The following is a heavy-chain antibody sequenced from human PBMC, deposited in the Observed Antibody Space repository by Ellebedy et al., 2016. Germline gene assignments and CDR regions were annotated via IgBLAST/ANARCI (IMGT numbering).Heavy chain of an antibody. V-gene: IGHV1-46*01. CDR3: ARWVQLEHSPDY. J-gene: IGHJ4*02. D-gene: IGHD1-1*01. Sequence: ASVKVSXXASGYTFTSYYMHWVRQAPGQGLEWMGIINPSGGSTSYAQKFQGRVTMTRDTSTSTVYMELCSLRSEDTAVYYCARWVQLEHSPDYWGQGTLVTVSS. CDR1: GYTFTSYY. CDR2: INPSGGST.